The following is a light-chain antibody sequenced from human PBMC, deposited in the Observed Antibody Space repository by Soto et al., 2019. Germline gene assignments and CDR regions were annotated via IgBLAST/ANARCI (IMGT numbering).Light chain of an antibody. CDR1: QYISSW. Sequence: DIKMTQSPSTLSASVGDRVTITCRASQYISSWLALYQQKPGKAPKLLIYKASSLESGVTSRFSGSGSGTEFTLTISSLQPDDFATYYCQQYNSQRTFGQGTKVEIK. CDR2: KAS. J-gene: IGKJ1*01. CDR3: QQYNSQRT. V-gene: IGKV1-5*03.